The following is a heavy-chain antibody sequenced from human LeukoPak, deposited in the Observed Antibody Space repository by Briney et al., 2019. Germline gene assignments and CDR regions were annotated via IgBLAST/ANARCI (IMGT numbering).Heavy chain of an antibody. CDR1: GGSISSGGYS. D-gene: IGHD6-13*01. Sequence: PSQTLSLTCAVSGGSISSGGYSWSWIRQPPGKAMEFIAYIYYTGNTYFNPSLKRRVTISVNTSKQQFSLKLSSVTAADTAVYYCARVLAAAGNNWFDPWGQGTLVTVSS. CDR2: IYYTGNT. V-gene: IGHV4-30-4*07. CDR3: ARVLAAAGNNWFDP. J-gene: IGHJ5*02.